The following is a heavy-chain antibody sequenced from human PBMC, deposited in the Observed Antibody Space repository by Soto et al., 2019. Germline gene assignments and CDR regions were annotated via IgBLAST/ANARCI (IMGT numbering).Heavy chain of an antibody. CDR2: ISSSSSTI. D-gene: IGHD6-19*01. CDR1: GFTFSSYS. V-gene: IGHV3-48*01. J-gene: IGHJ6*03. Sequence: GGSLRLSCAASGFTFSSYSMNWVRQAPGKGLEWVSYISSSSSTIYYADSVKGRFTISRDNAKNSLYLQMNSLRAEETAVYYCARVRYSSGPEWYYYYYMDVWGKGTTVTVSS. CDR3: ARVRYSSGPEWYYYYYMDV.